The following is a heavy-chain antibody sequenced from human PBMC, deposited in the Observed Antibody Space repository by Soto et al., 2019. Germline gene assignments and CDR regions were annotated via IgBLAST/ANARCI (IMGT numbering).Heavy chain of an antibody. D-gene: IGHD6-19*01. Sequence: ASVKVSCKASGYTFTGYDIDWVRQATGQGLEWMGWINPNSGGTDYAQKFQGWVTMTRDTSISTAYMELSRLRSDDTAVYYCARSKQWLVLEGFDYWGQGTLVTVSS. CDR2: INPNSGGT. CDR1: GYTFTGYD. V-gene: IGHV1-2*04. CDR3: ARSKQWLVLEGFDY. J-gene: IGHJ4*02.